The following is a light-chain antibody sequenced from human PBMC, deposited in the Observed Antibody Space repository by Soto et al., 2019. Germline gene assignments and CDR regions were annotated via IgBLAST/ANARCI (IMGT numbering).Light chain of an antibody. CDR1: SSDVGGYNY. Sequence: QSVLTQPASVSGSPGQSITISCTGTSSDVGGYNYVSWYQQHPGKAPKLMIDDVSNRPSGVSNRFSGSKSGNTASLTISGLQAEDEADYYCSSYTSSSTPHYVFGTGIKVPVL. CDR3: SSYTSSSTPHYV. CDR2: DVS. V-gene: IGLV2-14*01. J-gene: IGLJ1*01.